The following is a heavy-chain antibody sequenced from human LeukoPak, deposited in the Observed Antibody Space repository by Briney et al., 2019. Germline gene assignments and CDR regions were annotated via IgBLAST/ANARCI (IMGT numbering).Heavy chain of an antibody. J-gene: IGHJ3*02. V-gene: IGHV4-61*08. CDR1: GGSISSGGYS. CDR3: AKGPNYYDSRAEDAFDT. D-gene: IGHD3-22*01. Sequence: SETLSLTCAVSGGSISSGGYSWSWIRQPPGKGLEWIGYIYYSGSTNYNPSLKSRVTISVDTSKNQFSLKLSSVTAADTAVYYCAKGPNYYDSRAEDAFDTWGQGTMVTVSS. CDR2: IYYSGST.